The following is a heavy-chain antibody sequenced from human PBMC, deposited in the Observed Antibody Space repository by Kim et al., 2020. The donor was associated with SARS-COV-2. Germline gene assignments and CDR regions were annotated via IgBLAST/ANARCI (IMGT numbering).Heavy chain of an antibody. CDR2: INTNTGNP. D-gene: IGHD3-22*01. Sequence: ASVKVSCKASGYTFTSYAMNWVRQAPGQGLEWMGWINTNTGNPTYAQGFTGRFVFSLDTSVSTAYLQISSLKAEDTAVYYCARDSAPQSTMIVVENYWGQGPLVTVSS. J-gene: IGHJ4*02. CDR3: ARDSAPQSTMIVVENY. CDR1: GYTFTSYA. V-gene: IGHV7-4-1*02.